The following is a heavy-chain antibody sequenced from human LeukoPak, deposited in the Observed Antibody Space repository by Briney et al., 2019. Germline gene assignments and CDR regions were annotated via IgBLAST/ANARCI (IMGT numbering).Heavy chain of an antibody. CDR2: IYYSGST. V-gene: IGHV4-39*01. J-gene: IGHJ3*02. Sequence: PSETLSLTCSVSGDSIISYYWGWIRQPPGKGLEWIGSIYYSGSTYYNPSLKSRVTISVDTSKNQFSLKLSSVTAADTAVYYCARRRIATDAFDIWGQGTMVTVSS. D-gene: IGHD2-21*01. CDR3: ARRRIATDAFDI. CDR1: GDSIISYY.